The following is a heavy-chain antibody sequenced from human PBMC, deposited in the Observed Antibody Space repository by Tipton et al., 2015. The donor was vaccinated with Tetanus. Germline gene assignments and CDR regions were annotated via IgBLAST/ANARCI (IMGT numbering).Heavy chain of an antibody. J-gene: IGHJ4*02. CDR3: ARYCGGDCVSGLIDY. Sequence: SLRLSCAASGFTVSSNYMSWVRQAPGKGLEWVSVIYSGGSTYYADSVKGRFTISRDNSKNTLYLQMNSLRAEDTAVYYCARYCGGDCVSGLIDYWCQGTLVTVSS. CDR1: GFTVSSNY. D-gene: IGHD2-21*02. CDR2: IYSGGST. V-gene: IGHV3-53*01.